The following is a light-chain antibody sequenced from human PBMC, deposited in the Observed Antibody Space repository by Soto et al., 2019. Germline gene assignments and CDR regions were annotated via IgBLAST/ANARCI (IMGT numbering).Light chain of an antibody. CDR3: RHYNSYLET. Sequence: DMQMAQSPSTLSASVGDRVTITCRASQSISTWLAWYQQKPGRAPKLLIYMASTLESVVPSRFSGSGSGTEFTLTISSLQPDDFATYYCRHYNSYLETFGQGTRVEIK. J-gene: IGKJ1*01. V-gene: IGKV1-5*03. CDR1: QSISTW. CDR2: MAS.